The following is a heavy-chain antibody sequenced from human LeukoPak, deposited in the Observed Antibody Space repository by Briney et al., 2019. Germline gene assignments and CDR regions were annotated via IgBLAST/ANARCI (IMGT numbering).Heavy chain of an antibody. CDR1: GFTFSSYA. CDR2: ISGSGGST. Sequence: GGSLRLSCAASGFTFSSYAMTGVRQAPGKGVEGVSAISGSGGSTYYAHSVKGRFTISRDNSKNTLYLQMNSLRAEDTAVYYCAKHSSGPTFGSPPIDYWGQGTLVTVSS. J-gene: IGHJ4*02. D-gene: IGHD6-19*01. V-gene: IGHV3-23*01. CDR3: AKHSSGPTFGSPPIDY.